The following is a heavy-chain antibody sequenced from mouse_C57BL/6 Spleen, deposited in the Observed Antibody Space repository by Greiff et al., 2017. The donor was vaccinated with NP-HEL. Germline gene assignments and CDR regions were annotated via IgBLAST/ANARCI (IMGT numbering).Heavy chain of an antibody. V-gene: IGHV1-82*01. CDR3: ARARNYFDY. Sequence: QVQLQQSGPELVKPGASVKISCKASGYAFSSSWMNWVKQRPGKGLKWIGRIYPGDGDTNYNGKFKGKATLTADKSSSTAYMQLSSLTSEDSAVYFCARARNYFDYWGQGTTLTVSS. CDR1: GYAFSSSW. CDR2: IYPGDGDT. J-gene: IGHJ2*01.